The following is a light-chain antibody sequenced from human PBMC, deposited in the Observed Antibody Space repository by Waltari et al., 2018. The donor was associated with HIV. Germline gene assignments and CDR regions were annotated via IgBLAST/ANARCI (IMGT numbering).Light chain of an antibody. J-gene: IGLJ3*02. CDR3: QTWGTLNLV. V-gene: IGLV4-69*01. CDR2: FNSDGSH. CDR1: SGHSSYA. Sequence: QLVLTQSPSASASLGASVKLTCTLSSGHSSYAIAWHQQQPEKGPRYLMKFNSDGSHSKGDGSPDRFSGSSSGAVLYLTISSLRSEDEAHYYCQTWGTLNLVFVGGTKLTVL.